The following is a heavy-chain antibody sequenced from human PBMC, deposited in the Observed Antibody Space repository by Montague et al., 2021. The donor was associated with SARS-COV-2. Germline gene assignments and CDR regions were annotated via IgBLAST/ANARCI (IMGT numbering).Heavy chain of an antibody. Sequence: SETLSLTCTVSGGSISSYYWNWIRQSPGKGLEWIGYIYYSGSTKYNPSFKSRVTMLVDTSKRQMSLRLNSVTAVDTAVYYCAGDRGRFWHFDLWGRGTLVTVS. J-gene: IGHJ2*01. CDR3: AGDRGRFWHFDL. CDR2: IYYSGST. D-gene: IGHD5-12*01. CDR1: GGSISSYY. V-gene: IGHV4-59*01.